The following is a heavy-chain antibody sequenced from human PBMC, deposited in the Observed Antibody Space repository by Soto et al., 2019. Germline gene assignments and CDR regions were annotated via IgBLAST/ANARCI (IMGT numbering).Heavy chain of an antibody. D-gene: IGHD6-13*01. J-gene: IGHJ6*02. Sequence: ASVKVSCKASGYTFINYCVSWVRQAPGQGLEWMGWISAYNGDKKHAQNVQGRVTLTTDTSTSTAYMEMRTLRSDATAAYTCARDGPHIPAVGDVWGQGTTVTVSS. CDR2: ISAYNGDK. CDR3: ARDGPHIPAVGDV. CDR1: GYTFINYC. V-gene: IGHV1-18*01.